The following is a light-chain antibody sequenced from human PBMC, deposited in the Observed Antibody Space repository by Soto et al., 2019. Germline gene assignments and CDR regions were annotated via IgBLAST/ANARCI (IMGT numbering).Light chain of an antibody. CDR2: EVS. J-gene: IGLJ2*01. Sequence: QSVLTQPASVSGSPGQSITISCTGSSSDVGAYKYVSWYQHHPGKVPKLIIFEVSNRPSGVSNRFSGSKSGNTASLTISGLQAEDEADYYCVSYTSTITVFGGGTKLTVL. CDR3: VSYTSTITV. V-gene: IGLV2-14*01. CDR1: SSDVGAYKY.